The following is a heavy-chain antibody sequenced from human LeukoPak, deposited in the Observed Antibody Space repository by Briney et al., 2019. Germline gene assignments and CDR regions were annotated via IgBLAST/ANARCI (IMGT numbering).Heavy chain of an antibody. D-gene: IGHD5-18*01. CDR2: ISYDGSNK. CDR1: GFTFGSYG. V-gene: IGHV3-30*18. J-gene: IGHJ4*02. CDR3: AKDGGYSYGPGGY. Sequence: PGRSLRLSCAASGFTFGSYGMHWVRQAPGKGLEWVAVISYDGSNKYYADSVKGRFTISRDNSKNTLYLQMNSLRAEDTAVCYCAKDGGYSYGPGGYWGQGTLVTVSS.